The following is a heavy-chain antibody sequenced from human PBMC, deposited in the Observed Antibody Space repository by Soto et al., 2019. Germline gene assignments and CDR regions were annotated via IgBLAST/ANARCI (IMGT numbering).Heavy chain of an antibody. CDR2: ISGRGGDST. V-gene: IGHV3-23*01. CDR3: LKYCSSMSWYSYYAMDV. D-gene: IGHD2-2*01. CDR1: GFTFSSNA. J-gene: IGHJ6*02. Sequence: EVQLLESGGGLVRPGGSLRVSCAASGFTFSSNALGWVRQAPGKGLEWVSAISGRGGDSTYYADSVKGRFTISRDDSKSTLYLQRDSLRAEDTAICYCLKYCSSMSWYSYYAMDVWGQGTTVTVSS.